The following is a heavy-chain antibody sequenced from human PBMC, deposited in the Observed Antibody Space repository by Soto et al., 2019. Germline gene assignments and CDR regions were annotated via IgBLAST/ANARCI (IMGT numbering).Heavy chain of an antibody. CDR2: IYYSGST. J-gene: IGHJ4*02. CDR1: GGSISSSSYY. CDR3: ARLGVSSSWYRGVY. V-gene: IGHV4-39*01. D-gene: IGHD6-13*01. Sequence: QLQLQESGPGLVKPSETLSLTCTVSGGSISSSSYYWGWIRQPPGKGLEWIGSIYYSGSTYYNPSLKSRVTISVDTSKNQFSLKLSSVTAADTAVYYCARLGVSSSWYRGVYWGQGTLVTVSS.